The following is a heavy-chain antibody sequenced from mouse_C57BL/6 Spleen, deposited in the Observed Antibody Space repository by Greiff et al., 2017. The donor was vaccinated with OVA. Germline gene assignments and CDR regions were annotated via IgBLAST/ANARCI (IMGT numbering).Heavy chain of an antibody. Sequence: QVQLQQPGAELVKPGASVKMSCKASGYTFTSYWITWVKQRPGQGLEWIGDIYPGSGSTNYNEKFKSKATLTVDTSSSTAYMPLSSLTSEDSAVYYCARDENNWDVDYWGQGTTLTVSS. CDR2: IYPGSGST. V-gene: IGHV1-55*01. CDR1: GYTFTSYW. CDR3: ARDENNWDVDY. D-gene: IGHD4-1*01. J-gene: IGHJ2*01.